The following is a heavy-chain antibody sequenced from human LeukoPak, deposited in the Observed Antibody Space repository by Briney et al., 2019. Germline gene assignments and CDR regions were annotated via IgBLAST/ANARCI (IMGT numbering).Heavy chain of an antibody. V-gene: IGHV3-48*03. Sequence: RGSLRLSCAASGFTFSSYEMNWVRQAPGKGLEWVSYISSSGSTIYYADSVKGRLTISRDNAKNSLYLQMNSLRAEDTAVYYCASSMGFFGVVINHYFDYWGQGTLVTVSS. D-gene: IGHD3-3*01. CDR1: GFTFSSYE. CDR2: ISSSGSTI. J-gene: IGHJ4*02. CDR3: ASSMGFFGVVINHYFDY.